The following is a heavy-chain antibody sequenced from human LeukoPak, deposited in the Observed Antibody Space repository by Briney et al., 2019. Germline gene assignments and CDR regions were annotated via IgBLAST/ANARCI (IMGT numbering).Heavy chain of an antibody. CDR3: ARKAAAGTWFDP. J-gene: IGHJ5*02. CDR1: GYTFTGYY. CDR2: INPNSGGT. D-gene: IGHD6-13*01. Sequence: GASVKASCKASGYTFTGYYMHWVRQAPGQGLEWMGWINPNSGGTNYAQKFQGRVTMTRDTSISTVYMELSRLRSDDTAVYYCARKAAAGTWFDPWGQGTLVTVSS. V-gene: IGHV1-2*02.